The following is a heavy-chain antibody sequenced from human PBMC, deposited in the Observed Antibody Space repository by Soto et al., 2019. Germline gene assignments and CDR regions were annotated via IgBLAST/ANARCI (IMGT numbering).Heavy chain of an antibody. CDR1: GFTFDDYA. J-gene: IGHJ4*02. CDR2: LSWNSGSI. D-gene: IGHD2-21*02. CDR3: AKDGSQVVTTRYFDY. V-gene: IGHV3-9*01. Sequence: EVQLVESGGGLVQPGRSLRLSCAASGFTFDDYAMHWVRQAPGKCLEWVSGLSWNSGSIGYADSVKCRFTISRDNAKNSLYLQMNSLRAEDTALYYGAKDGSQVVTTRYFDYWGQGTLVTVSS.